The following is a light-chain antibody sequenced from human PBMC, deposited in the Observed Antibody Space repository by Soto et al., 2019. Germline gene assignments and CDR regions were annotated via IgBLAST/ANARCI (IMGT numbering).Light chain of an antibody. CDR3: QQRSNWPSYT. Sequence: IVLTQSPATLSLSLGERATLSCRASQTVSSNLAWYQQKPGQAPRLLIYDASNRATGLPARFSGTGSGTDFTLTISSLEPEDFALYYCQQRSNWPSYTFGQGTRLEMK. CDR1: QTVSSN. J-gene: IGKJ2*01. CDR2: DAS. V-gene: IGKV3-11*01.